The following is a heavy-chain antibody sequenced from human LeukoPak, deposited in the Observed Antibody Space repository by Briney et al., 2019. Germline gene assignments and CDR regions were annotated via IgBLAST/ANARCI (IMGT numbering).Heavy chain of an antibody. V-gene: IGHV3-30*03. J-gene: IGHJ4*02. CDR2: ISYDGSNK. CDR3: ARDGYSSSWYDY. CDR1: GFTFSSYG. Sequence: PGGSLRLSCAASGFTFSSYGMHWVRQAPGKGLEWVAVISYDGSNKYYADSVKGRFIISRDNAKNSLYLQMNSLRAEDTAVYYCARDGYSSSWYDYWGQGTLVTVSS. D-gene: IGHD6-13*01.